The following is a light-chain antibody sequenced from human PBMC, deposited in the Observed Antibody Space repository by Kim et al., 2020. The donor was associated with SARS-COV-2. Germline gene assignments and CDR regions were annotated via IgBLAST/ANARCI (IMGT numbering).Light chain of an antibody. CDR2: DNN. CDR1: SSNIGNNY. V-gene: IGLV1-51*01. CDR3: GTWDSSLSGVV. J-gene: IGLJ2*01. Sequence: GQKVTISCSGSSSNIGNNYVSWYQQFPGTAPKLLIYDNNKRPSGIPDRFSGSKSGTSATLGITGLQTGDEADYYCGTWDSSLSGVVFGGGTQLTVL.